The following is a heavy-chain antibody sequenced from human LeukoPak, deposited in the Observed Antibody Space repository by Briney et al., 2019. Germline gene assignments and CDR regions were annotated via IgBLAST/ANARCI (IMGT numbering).Heavy chain of an antibody. CDR3: VRGDVGFDP. Sequence: GSSLRLSCTASGFTFSSYDMHWVRQPTGEGLEWVSGIGKAGDTYYLGSVKGRFTISRENAKNSLYLQMNSLRVGDTAVYYCVRGDVGFDPWGQGTLVTVSS. CDR2: IGKAGDT. J-gene: IGHJ5*02. V-gene: IGHV3-13*01. D-gene: IGHD2-21*01. CDR1: GFTFSSYD.